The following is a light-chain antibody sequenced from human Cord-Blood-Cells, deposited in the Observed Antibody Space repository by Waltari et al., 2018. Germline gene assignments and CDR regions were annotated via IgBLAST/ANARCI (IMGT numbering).Light chain of an antibody. J-gene: IGKJ3*01. Sequence: EIVLTQSTATLSLSPGERATLSCRASQSVSRYLDWYQQKPGQAPRLLIYYAANRATVIPARFSGSGSGTEVTLTISSLEPEDFAVYYCQQRSNWPPVFGPGTKGDIK. CDR1: QSVSRY. CDR3: QQRSNWPPV. V-gene: IGKV3-11*01. CDR2: YAA.